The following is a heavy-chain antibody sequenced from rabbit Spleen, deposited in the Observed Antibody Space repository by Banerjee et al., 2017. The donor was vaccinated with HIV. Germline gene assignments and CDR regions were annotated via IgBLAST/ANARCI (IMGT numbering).Heavy chain of an antibody. V-gene: IGHV1S47*01. CDR1: GFDFSRTG. CDR2: IDPIFGRT. Sequence: QEQLVESGGDLVKPEGSLKLSCKASGFDFSRTGVSWVRQAPGKGLEWIGYIDPIFGRTYYAIWVDGRFTISSHNAQNTLYLQLHSLTAADTATYFCARDLAGVIGWNLNLWGPGTLVTVS. J-gene: IGHJ4*01. CDR3: ARDLAGVIGWNLNL. D-gene: IGHD4-1*01.